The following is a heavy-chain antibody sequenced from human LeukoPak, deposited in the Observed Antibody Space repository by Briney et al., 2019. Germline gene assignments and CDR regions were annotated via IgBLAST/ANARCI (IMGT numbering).Heavy chain of an antibody. Sequence: GAAVKVSCKASGYTFTGYYMHGVGQAPEQGLDWMGWINPNSGGTNYAQKFQGRVTMTRDTSISTAYMELSRLRSDDTAVYYCARDSAWGVGTFDIWDQGTMVTVSS. CDR2: INPNSGGT. CDR1: GYTFTGYY. V-gene: IGHV1-2*02. J-gene: IGHJ3*02. CDR3: ARDSAWGVGTFDI. D-gene: IGHD3-16*01.